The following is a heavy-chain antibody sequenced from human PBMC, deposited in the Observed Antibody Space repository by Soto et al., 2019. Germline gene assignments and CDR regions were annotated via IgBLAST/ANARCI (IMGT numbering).Heavy chain of an antibody. V-gene: IGHV3-7*01. J-gene: IGHJ6*02. CDR2: IKKDGSDK. D-gene: IGHD5-18*01. CDR1: GFTFTNYW. Sequence: GGSLRLSCAASGFTFTNYWMSWVRQAPGKGLEWVANIKKDGSDKNYVDSVEGRFTISRDNAKNSLYLQMYGLRAEDTAVYYCARDLGTALVGFDYGMDVWGQGTTVTVSS. CDR3: ARDLGTALVGFDYGMDV.